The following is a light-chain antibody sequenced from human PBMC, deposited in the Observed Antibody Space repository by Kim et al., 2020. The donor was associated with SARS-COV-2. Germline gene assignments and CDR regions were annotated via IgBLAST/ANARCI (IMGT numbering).Light chain of an antibody. CDR2: GTS. CDR3: QQYNSYPYT. Sequence: DIQMTQSPSSLSASVGDRVTITCRASQDISHYLAWFQQKPGKAPKSLIYGTSRLHSGVPSKFSGSRSGTEFTLTISSLQPEDFATYYCQQYNSYPYTCGQGTKLEI. J-gene: IGKJ2*01. V-gene: IGKV1-16*02. CDR1: QDISHY.